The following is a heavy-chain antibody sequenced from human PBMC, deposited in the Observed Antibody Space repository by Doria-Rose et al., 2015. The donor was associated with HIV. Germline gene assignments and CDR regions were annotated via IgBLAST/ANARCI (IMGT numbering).Heavy chain of an antibody. Sequence: QVQLQESGPGLVWPSQTLSLTCTVSGDSISSGDSFWSWIRQPPGKGPEWIGYISSSGTAYYYPSLRGRLTISRDASKNQCSLILNSVTAADTAVYYCARARNYGFPHFFDFWGQGTLVTVSS. V-gene: IGHV4-30-4*01. D-gene: IGHD3-10*01. CDR3: ARARNYGFPHFFDF. CDR2: ISSSGTA. CDR1: GDSISSGDSF. J-gene: IGHJ4*02.